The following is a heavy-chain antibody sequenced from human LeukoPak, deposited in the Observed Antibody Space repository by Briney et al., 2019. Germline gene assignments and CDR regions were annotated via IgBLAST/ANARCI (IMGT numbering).Heavy chain of an antibody. CDR3: ARAQPINWNYPYYFDY. V-gene: IGHV4-31*03. CDR2: IYYSGST. J-gene: IGHJ4*02. CDR1: GGSISSGGYY. D-gene: IGHD1-7*01. Sequence: SSETLSLTCTVSGGSISSGGYYWSWIRQHPGKGLEWIGYIYYSGSTYYNPSLKSRVTISVDTSKNQFSLKLSSVTAADTAVYYCARAQPINWNYPYYFDYWGQGTLVTVSS.